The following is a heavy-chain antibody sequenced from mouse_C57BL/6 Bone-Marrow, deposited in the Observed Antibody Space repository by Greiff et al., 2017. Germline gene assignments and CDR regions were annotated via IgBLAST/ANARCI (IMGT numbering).Heavy chain of an antibody. Sequence: QVQLQQSGAELVRPGASVTLSCTASGYTFTDYEMHWVKQTPVHGLEWIGAIDPETGGTAYNQKFKGKAKLTADTSSSTAYMELRSLTSEDSAVYYCTSDGDYWGQGTTLTVSS. CDR3: TSDGDY. J-gene: IGHJ2*01. CDR2: IDPETGGT. CDR1: GYTFTDYE. V-gene: IGHV1-15*01.